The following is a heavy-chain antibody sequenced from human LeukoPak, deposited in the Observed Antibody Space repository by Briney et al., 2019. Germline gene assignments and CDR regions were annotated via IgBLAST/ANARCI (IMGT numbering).Heavy chain of an antibody. Sequence: GASVKVSCKASGGTFSSYAISWVRQAPGQGLEWMGIINPSSGSTSYAQKFQGRVIVTRDTSTSTLYMELSSLRSDDTAVYYCARPARGSSGWYGGYHFDSWGQGTLVTVSS. CDR3: ARPARGSSGWYGGYHFDS. CDR2: INPSSGST. J-gene: IGHJ4*02. D-gene: IGHD6-19*01. V-gene: IGHV1-46*01. CDR1: GGTFSSYA.